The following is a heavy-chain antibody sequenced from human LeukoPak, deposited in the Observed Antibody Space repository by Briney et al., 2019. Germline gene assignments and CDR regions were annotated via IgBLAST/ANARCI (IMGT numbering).Heavy chain of an antibody. CDR2: IKQDGSEK. J-gene: IGHJ4*02. CDR3: AREQQLDY. Sequence: GGSLRLSCAVSGFTFSSYWMSWVRQAPGKGLEWVANIKQDGSEKYYVDSVKGRFTISRDNAKNSLYLQMNSLRAEDTAVYYCAREQQLDYWGQGTLVTVSS. CDR1: GFTFSSYW. D-gene: IGHD6-13*01. V-gene: IGHV3-7*01.